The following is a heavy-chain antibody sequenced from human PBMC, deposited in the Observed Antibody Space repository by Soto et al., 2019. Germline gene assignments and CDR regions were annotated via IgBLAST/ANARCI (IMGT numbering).Heavy chain of an antibody. CDR3: ARDRGYDAHDYYYNAMDV. D-gene: IGHD2-15*01. Sequence: VGSLRLSCVASGFTFRTYTMNWVRQAPGKGLEWVSGIRGFSPYTFYAESVKGRFTISRDNAKNSLYLQMNSLGVEDTAVYYCARDRGYDAHDYYYNAMDVWGQGTTVTVSS. CDR1: GFTFRTYT. J-gene: IGHJ6*02. CDR2: IRGFSPYT. V-gene: IGHV3-21*01.